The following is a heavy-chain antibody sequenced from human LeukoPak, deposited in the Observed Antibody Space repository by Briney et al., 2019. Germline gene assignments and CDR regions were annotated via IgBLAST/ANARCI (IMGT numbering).Heavy chain of an antibody. J-gene: IGHJ3*02. CDR3: ARGKKIAAAGSDAFDI. D-gene: IGHD6-13*01. CDR2: INHSGST. V-gene: IGHV4-34*01. CDR1: GGSISGYY. Sequence: PSETLSLTCTVSGGSISGYYWSWIRQPPGKGLEWIGEINHSGSTNYNPSLKSRVTISVDTSKNQFSLKLSSVTAADTAVYYCARGKKIAAAGSDAFDIWGQGTMVTVSS.